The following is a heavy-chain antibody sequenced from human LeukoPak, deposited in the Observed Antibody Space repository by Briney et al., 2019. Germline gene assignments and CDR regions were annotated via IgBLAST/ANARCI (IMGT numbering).Heavy chain of an antibody. Sequence: SVKVSCKASGGTFIRFTISWVRQAPGQGFEWMGGVTPIFGTANFAQRFQGRVSITADESTSTAFMELSSLRFEDTAVYYCAREWGLESSGFYYAYWGQGTLVTVSS. J-gene: IGHJ4*02. CDR2: VTPIFGTA. CDR1: GGTFIRFT. V-gene: IGHV1-69*13. D-gene: IGHD3-22*01. CDR3: AREWGLESSGFYYAY.